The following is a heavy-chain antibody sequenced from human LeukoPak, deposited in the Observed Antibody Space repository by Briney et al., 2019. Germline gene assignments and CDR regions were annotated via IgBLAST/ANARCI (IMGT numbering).Heavy chain of an antibody. V-gene: IGHV4-39*01. CDR3: ARVVAADFDY. J-gene: IGHJ4*02. CDR1: GGSISSSSYY. Sequence: SETLSLTCTVSGGSISSSSYYWGWIRQPPGKGLEWIGGIYSSGNSYYNPSLKSRVTISVDTSKNQFSLKLSSVTAADTAVYYCARVVAADFDYWGQGTLVTVSS. CDR2: IYSSGNS. D-gene: IGHD2-15*01.